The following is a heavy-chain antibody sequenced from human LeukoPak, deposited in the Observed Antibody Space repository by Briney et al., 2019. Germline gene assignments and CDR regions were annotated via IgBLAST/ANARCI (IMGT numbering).Heavy chain of an antibody. D-gene: IGHD2-2*01. J-gene: IGHJ5*02. CDR3: ARSGARCSSTSCLKSWLDP. CDR2: IYYSGRT. V-gene: IGHV4-4*02. Sequence: SGTLSLTCAVSGGSISSSNWWSWVRQPPGKGLEWIGEIYYSGRTNYNPSLKSRVTISIDKAKNLFSLKLSSVTAADTAVYYCARSGARCSSTSCLKSWLDPWGQGTLVTVSS. CDR1: GGSISSSNW.